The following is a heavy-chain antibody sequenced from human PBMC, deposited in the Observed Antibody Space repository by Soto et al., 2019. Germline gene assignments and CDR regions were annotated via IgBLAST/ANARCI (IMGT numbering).Heavy chain of an antibody. Sequence: EVQLLESGGGLVQPGGSLRLSCAASGFTFSSYAMSWVRQAPGKGLEWVSAISGSGGSTDYADSVKGRFTITRDNSKNTLYLQMNSLRAEDTAVYYCAKAGWLLSINYYYYYYMDVWGKGTTVTVSS. CDR3: AKAGWLLSINYYYYYYMDV. J-gene: IGHJ6*03. CDR2: ISGSGGST. CDR1: GFTFSSYA. D-gene: IGHD3-3*01. V-gene: IGHV3-23*01.